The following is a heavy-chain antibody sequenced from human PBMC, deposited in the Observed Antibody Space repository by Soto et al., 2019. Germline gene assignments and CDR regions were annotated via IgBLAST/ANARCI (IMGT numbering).Heavy chain of an antibody. CDR2: IYPGDSDT. V-gene: IGHV5-51*01. CDR3: ARDLIQTSLSWHYFDS. Sequence: GESLKISCKGSGYSFTSYWIGWVRQMPGKGLEWMGIIYPGDSDTRYSPSFQGQVTISADKSISTAYLQWSSLKASDTAFYYCARDLIQTSLSWHYFDSWGQGTLVTVSS. CDR1: GYSFTSYW. J-gene: IGHJ4*02. D-gene: IGHD5-18*01.